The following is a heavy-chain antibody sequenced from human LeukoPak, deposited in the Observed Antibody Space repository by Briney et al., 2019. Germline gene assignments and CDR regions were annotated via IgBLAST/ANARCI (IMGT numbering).Heavy chain of an antibody. J-gene: IGHJ4*02. V-gene: IGHV3-74*01. Sequence: GASLRLSCAISGFTFSSYWMHWVRQVPGKGLVWVSRVNRVGSSTSYADSVKGRSTISRDNAENILYLQMNSLRAEDTAVYYCARGVLLPSDYSFDSNGPPNYWGQGTLVTVSS. D-gene: IGHD1-26*01. CDR3: ARGVLLPSDYSFDSNGPPNY. CDR1: GFTFSSYW. CDR2: VNRVGSST.